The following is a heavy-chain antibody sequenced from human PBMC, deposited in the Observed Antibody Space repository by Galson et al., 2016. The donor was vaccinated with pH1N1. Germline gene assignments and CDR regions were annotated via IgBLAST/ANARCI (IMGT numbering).Heavy chain of an antibody. J-gene: IGHJ3*02. D-gene: IGHD3-10*01. CDR3: ASAPRLGELELGDVFDI. V-gene: IGHV3-53*01. CDR2: IYSGGST. CDR1: GFTVSSKY. Sequence: LRLSCAASGFTVSSKYMSWVRQAPGKGLEWVSVIYSGGSTYYADSVKGRFTISRDNAKNSLYLQMNSLRAEDTAVYYCASAPRLGELELGDVFDIWGQGTMVTVSS.